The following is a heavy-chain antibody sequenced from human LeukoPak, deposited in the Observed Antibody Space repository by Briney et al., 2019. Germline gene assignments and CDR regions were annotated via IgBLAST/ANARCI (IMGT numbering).Heavy chain of an antibody. CDR3: ARDWVDSGTYSGFGY. D-gene: IGHD1-26*01. Sequence: GGSLRLSCAASGFSFSDYYMSWIRQAPGKGLEWVSSVSTSGHIIYYADAAKGRFTISRDNAKNSLYLQMNSLRGEDTAVYYCARDWVDSGTYSGFGYWGQGTLVTVSS. CDR2: VSTSGHII. CDR1: GFSFSDYY. J-gene: IGHJ4*02. V-gene: IGHV3-11*04.